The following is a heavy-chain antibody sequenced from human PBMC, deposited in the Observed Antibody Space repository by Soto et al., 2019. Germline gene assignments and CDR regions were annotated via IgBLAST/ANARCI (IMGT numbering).Heavy chain of an antibody. CDR2: ISSTTNYI. CDR3: ARESEDLTSNFDY. V-gene: IGHV3-21*01. J-gene: IGHJ4*02. Sequence: GGSLRLSCAASGFTFSRYSMNWVRQAPGKGLEWVSSISSTTNYIYYADSMKGRFTVSRDNAKNSVYLDMNSLSAEDTAVYYCARESEDLTSNFDYWGQGTLVTV. CDR1: GFTFSRYS.